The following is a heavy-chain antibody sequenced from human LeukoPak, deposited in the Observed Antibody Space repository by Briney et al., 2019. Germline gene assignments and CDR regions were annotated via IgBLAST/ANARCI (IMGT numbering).Heavy chain of an antibody. CDR2: INPNSGGT. J-gene: IGHJ4*02. D-gene: IGHD2/OR15-2a*01. CDR1: GGTFTGYY. Sequence: ASVKVSCKASGGTFTGYYMHWVRQAPGQGLEWMGWINPNSGGTNYAQKFQGRVTMTRDTSISTAYMELSRLRSDDTAVYYCARIRGSSTEYGYWGQGTLVTVSS. V-gene: IGHV1-2*02. CDR3: ARIRGSSTEYGY.